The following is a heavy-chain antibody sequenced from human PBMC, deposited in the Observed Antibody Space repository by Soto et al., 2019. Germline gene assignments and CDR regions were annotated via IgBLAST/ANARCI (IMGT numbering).Heavy chain of an antibody. CDR1: GFTFSSYA. CDR3: AKAQRGYSSTARIDY. D-gene: IGHD6-13*01. V-gene: IGHV3-23*01. CDR2: TSGSGGST. J-gene: IGHJ4*02. Sequence: EVQLLESGGGLVQPGGSLRLSCAASGFTFSSYAMSWVRQAPGKGLEWVSSTSGSGGSTYYADSVKGRFTISRDNSKTTLWLKMSSLRAEDTALYYCAKAQRGYSSTARIDYWGQGTLVTVSS.